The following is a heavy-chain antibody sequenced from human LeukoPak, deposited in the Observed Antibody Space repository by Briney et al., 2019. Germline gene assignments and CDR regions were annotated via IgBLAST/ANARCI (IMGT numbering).Heavy chain of an antibody. CDR2: IIPIFGTA. J-gene: IGHJ5*02. CDR1: GGTFSSYA. CDR3: ARDTNWNDDWFDP. V-gene: IGHV1-69*01. Sequence: SVKVSCKASGGTFSSYAISWVRQAPGQGLEWMGGIIPIFGTANYAQKFQGRVTITADESTSTAYMELSRLRSDDTAVYYCARDTNWNDDWFDPWGQGTLVTVSS. D-gene: IGHD1-1*01.